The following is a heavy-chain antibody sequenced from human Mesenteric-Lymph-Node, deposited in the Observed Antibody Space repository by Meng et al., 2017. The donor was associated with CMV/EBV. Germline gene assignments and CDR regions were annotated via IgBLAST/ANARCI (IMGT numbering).Heavy chain of an antibody. CDR2: ISTGGTI. Sequence: GGSLRLSCAASGFTINSYNMNWVRQDPGKGLEWVSYISTGGTIYYADSVTGRFTISRDSAKNSLYLQMNSLRAEDTAVYYCVRGDWGSGSWGQGTLVTVSS. CDR3: VRGDWGSGS. V-gene: IGHV3-69-1*01. CDR1: GFTINSYN. J-gene: IGHJ4*02. D-gene: IGHD7-27*01.